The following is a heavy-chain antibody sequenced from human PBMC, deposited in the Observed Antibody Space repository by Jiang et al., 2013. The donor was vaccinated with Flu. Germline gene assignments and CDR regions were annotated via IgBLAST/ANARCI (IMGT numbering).Heavy chain of an antibody. D-gene: IGHD3-10*01. CDR1: GYTFTSYA. Sequence: SGAEVKKPGASVKVSCKASGYTFTSYAMHWVRQAPGQRLEWMGWINAGNGNTKYSQKFQGRVTITRDTSASTAYMELSSLRSEDTAVYYCARGRTMVRENYATPLGYWGQGTLVTVSS. CDR2: INAGNGNT. V-gene: IGHV1-3*01. J-gene: IGHJ4*02. CDR3: ARGRTMVRENYATPLGY.